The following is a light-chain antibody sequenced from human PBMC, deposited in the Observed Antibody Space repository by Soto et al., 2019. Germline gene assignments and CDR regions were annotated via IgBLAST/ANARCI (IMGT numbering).Light chain of an antibody. V-gene: IGLV1-40*03. CDR2: DSN. Sequence: QSALAQPPSVSGAPGQRVTISCTGTSSNIGAGQDVHWYRQLPGAAPKFLISDSNNRASGVPNRFSVSKSGASASPAITGLRAEDEGDYFCQSYGTSLSGLYVFGTGTKV. CDR1: SSNIGAGQD. CDR3: QSYGTSLSGLYV. J-gene: IGLJ1*01.